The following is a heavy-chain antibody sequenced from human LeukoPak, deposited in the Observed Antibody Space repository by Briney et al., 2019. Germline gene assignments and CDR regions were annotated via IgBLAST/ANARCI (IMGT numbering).Heavy chain of an antibody. J-gene: IGHJ4*02. V-gene: IGHV3-30*01. CDR1: GFTFSSYA. CDR3: ARVMAAAGIRSGFDY. CDR2: ISYDGSNK. D-gene: IGHD6-13*01. Sequence: GRSLRLSCAASGFTFSSYAMHWVRQAPGKGLEWVAVISYDGSNKNYADSVKGRFTISRDNSKNTLYLQMNSLRAEDTAVYYCARVMAAAGIRSGFDYWGQGTLVTVSS.